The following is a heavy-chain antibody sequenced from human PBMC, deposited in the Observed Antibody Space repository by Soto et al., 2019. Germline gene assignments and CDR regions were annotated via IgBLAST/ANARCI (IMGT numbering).Heavy chain of an antibody. Sequence: EVQLVESGGGLVQPGGSLRLSCAASGFSFSSYWMLWVRQVPGKGLVWVSRINSDGSTTTYADSVKGRFTISRDNAKNTLYLQMNSLRVEDTAVYYCARVLTGSYNWFDPWGQGTLVTVSS. J-gene: IGHJ5*02. V-gene: IGHV3-74*01. CDR3: ARVLTGSYNWFDP. D-gene: IGHD1-26*01. CDR2: INSDGSTT. CDR1: GFSFSSYW.